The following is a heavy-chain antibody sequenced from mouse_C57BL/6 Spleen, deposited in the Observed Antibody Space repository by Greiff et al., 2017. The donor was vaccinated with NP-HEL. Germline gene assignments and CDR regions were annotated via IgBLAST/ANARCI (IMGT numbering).Heavy chain of an antibody. CDR2: IYPCDGYT. Sequence: QVQLQQPGAELVMPGASVKLSCKASGYTFTSYWMHWVKQRPGQGLEWIGEIYPCDGYTNYNQKFKGKSTLTVDKSSSTAYKQLSSLTSEDSAVYYCARWGAYCFDYWGQGTTLTVSS. V-gene: IGHV1-69*01. CDR3: ARWGAYCFDY. J-gene: IGHJ2*01. CDR1: GYTFTSYW.